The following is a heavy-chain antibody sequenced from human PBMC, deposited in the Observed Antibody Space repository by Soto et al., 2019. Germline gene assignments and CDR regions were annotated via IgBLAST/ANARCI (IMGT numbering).Heavy chain of an antibody. Sequence: SGGSLRLSCAASGLTFSSYAMSWVRQAPGKGLEWVSAISGSGGSTYYADSVKGRFTISRDNSKNTLYLQMNSLRAEDTAVYYCARVTSPGYFDYWGQGTLVTGSS. CDR1: GLTFSSYA. CDR3: ARVTSPGYFDY. CDR2: ISGSGGST. J-gene: IGHJ4*02. V-gene: IGHV3-23*01.